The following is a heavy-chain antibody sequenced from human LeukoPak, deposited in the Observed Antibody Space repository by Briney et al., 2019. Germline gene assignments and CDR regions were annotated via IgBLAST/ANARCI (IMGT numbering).Heavy chain of an antibody. CDR3: AKEGGSSGHAGYFDN. J-gene: IGHJ4*02. V-gene: IGHV3-30*04. CDR1: GFILSNNP. Sequence: GGSLRLSCVASGFILSNNPMHWVRKPPAKRLEWLGFLSPEETNMYADSVKGRFSISRDNSKNTMYMQMNDLRPEDTAVFYCAKEGGSSGHAGYFDNWGQGTLVTVSP. D-gene: IGHD3-22*01. CDR2: LSPEETNM.